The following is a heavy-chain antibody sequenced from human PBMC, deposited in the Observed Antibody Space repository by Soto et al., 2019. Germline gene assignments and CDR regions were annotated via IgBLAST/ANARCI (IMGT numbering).Heavy chain of an antibody. CDR1: GYTFTSYG. CDR3: ASSRNYYDSSGSFMF. V-gene: IGHV1-18*01. CDR2: ISAYNGNT. D-gene: IGHD3-22*01. J-gene: IGHJ4*02. Sequence: GASVKVSCKASGYTFTSYGISWARQAPGQGLEWMGWISAYNGNTNYAQKLQGRVTMTTDTSTSTAYMELRSLRSDDTAVYYCASSRNYYDSSGSFMFWGQGTLVTVSS.